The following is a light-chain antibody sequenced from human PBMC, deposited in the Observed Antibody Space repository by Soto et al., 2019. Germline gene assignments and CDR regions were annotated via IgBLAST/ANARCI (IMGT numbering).Light chain of an antibody. CDR3: TSHAGSTNYV. J-gene: IGLJ1*01. Sequence: QFALAHPASASRSPGHSVTISCTGTSSDVGGYNYVSWYQQHPGKAPKLIISEVSKRPSGVPDRFSGSKSGNTASLTASGLQAEDEADYYCTSHAGSTNYVFGTGTKVTVL. CDR2: EVS. CDR1: SSDVGGYNY. V-gene: IGLV2-8*02.